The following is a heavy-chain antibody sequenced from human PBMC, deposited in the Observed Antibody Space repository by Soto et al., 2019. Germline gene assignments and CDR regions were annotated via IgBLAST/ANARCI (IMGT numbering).Heavy chain of an antibody. CDR2: IYHSGST. D-gene: IGHD3-9*01. J-gene: IGHJ5*02. Sequence: QLQLQESGSGLVKPSQTLSLTCAVSGGSISSGGYSWSWIRQPPGKGLEWIGYIYHSGSTYYNPSLKSRVTISVDRSKTQFSLKLSSVTAADTAVYYCARGRYFDWLLPGWFDPWGQGTLVTVSS. CDR1: GGSISSGGYS. CDR3: ARGRYFDWLLPGWFDP. V-gene: IGHV4-30-2*01.